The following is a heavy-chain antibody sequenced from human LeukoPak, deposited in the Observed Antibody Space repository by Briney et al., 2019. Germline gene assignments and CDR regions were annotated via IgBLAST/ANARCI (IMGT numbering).Heavy chain of an antibody. V-gene: IGHV4-34*01. CDR1: GGSFSGYY. Sequence: SETLSLTCAVYGGSFSGYYWSWIRQPPGKGLEWIGEINHSGSTNYNPSLKSRVTISVDTSKNQFSLKLSSVTAADTAVYYCAREGPRLRYFASVAAFDIWGQGTMVTVSS. D-gene: IGHD3-9*01. J-gene: IGHJ3*02. CDR3: AREGPRLRYFASVAAFDI. CDR2: INHSGST.